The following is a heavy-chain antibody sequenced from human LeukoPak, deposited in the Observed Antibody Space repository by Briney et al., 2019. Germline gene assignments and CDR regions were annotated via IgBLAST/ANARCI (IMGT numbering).Heavy chain of an antibody. Sequence: SETLSLTCAVSGGSLSSVASWRGWIRQPRGNGLEWHGYIYHSGSTYHNPSLKSRVTISVDRSKNQFSLKLSSVTAADTAVYYCARGGRAYYDSSGYHTYYFDYWGQGTLVTVSS. J-gene: IGHJ4*02. CDR1: GGSLSSVASW. CDR3: ARGGRAYYDSSGYHTYYFDY. CDR2: IYHSGST. V-gene: IGHV4-30-2*01. D-gene: IGHD3-22*01.